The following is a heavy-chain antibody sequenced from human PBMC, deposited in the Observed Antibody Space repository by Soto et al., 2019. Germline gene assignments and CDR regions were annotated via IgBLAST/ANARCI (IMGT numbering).Heavy chain of an antibody. CDR3: ARASQGYYMDV. CDR1: GFTFSSYD. J-gene: IGHJ6*03. V-gene: IGHV3-13*01. Sequence: PGGSLRLSCAASGFTFSSYDMHWVRQATGKGLEWVSAIGTAGDTYYPGSVKGRFTISRENAKNSLYLQMNSLRAGDTAVYYCARASQGYYMDVWGKGTTVTVSS. CDR2: IGTAGDT.